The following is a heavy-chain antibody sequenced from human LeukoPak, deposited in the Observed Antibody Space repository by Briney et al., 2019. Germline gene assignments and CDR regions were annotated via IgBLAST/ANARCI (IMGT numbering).Heavy chain of an antibody. CDR1: GYTFTNYY. D-gene: IGHD2-2*01. Sequence: ASVKVSCKASGYTFTNYYIHWVRQAPGQGLEWMGIINPTGDSTSYAQKFQARVTMTRDTSTNTVYMELSCLRSEDTAVYYCARHPSPQLHHFDYWGQGTLVTVSS. J-gene: IGHJ4*02. CDR3: ARHPSPQLHHFDY. V-gene: IGHV1-46*01. CDR2: INPTGDST.